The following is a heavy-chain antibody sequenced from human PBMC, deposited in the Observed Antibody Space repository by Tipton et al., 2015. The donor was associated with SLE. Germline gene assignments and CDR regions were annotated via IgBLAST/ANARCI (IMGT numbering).Heavy chain of an antibody. CDR2: IYTSGST. CDR3: ARAGLMGVTNWSFDL. CDR1: SGPIISDY. V-gene: IGHV4-4*07. D-gene: IGHD2-21*02. J-gene: IGHJ2*01. Sequence: TLSLTCTVSSGPIISDYWTWIRQSAGKGLEWIGRIYTSGSTNYNPSLKSRVTMSVDTSKKQFSLKLSSVTAADTAVYYCARAGLMGVTNWSFDLWGRGTLVSVSS.